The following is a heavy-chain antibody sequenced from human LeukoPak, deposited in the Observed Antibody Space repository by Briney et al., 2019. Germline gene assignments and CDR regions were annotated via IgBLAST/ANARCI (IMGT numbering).Heavy chain of an antibody. CDR2: ISAYNGNT. D-gene: IGHD2-2*01. CDR3: ARGIPIVVVPAAIRDYYYYYYMDV. J-gene: IGHJ6*03. Sequence: VSVKVSCKASGYTFTSYGISWVRQAPGQGLEWMGWISAYNGNTNYAQKLQGRVTMTTDTSTSTAYMELRSLRSDDTAVYYCARGIPIVVVPAAIRDYYYYYYMDVWGKGTTVTVSS. CDR1: GYTFTSYG. V-gene: IGHV1-18*01.